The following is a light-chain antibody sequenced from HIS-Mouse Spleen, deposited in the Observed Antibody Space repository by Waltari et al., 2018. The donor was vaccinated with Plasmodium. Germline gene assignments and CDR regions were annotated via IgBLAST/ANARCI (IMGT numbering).Light chain of an antibody. J-gene: IGLJ2*01. V-gene: IGLV6-57*04. Sequence: NFMLTQPHSVSESPGKTVTFSCTRSSGSIASNYVQWSQQRPGSAPTTVIYEDNQRPAGVTDRFSGSIDSSYNSASLTISGLKTEDEADCYCQSYDSSNHVVFGGGTKLTVL. CDR1: SGSIASNY. CDR2: EDN. CDR3: QSYDSSNHVV.